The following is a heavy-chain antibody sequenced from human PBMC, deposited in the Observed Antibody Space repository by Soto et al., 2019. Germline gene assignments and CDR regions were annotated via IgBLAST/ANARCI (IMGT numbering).Heavy chain of an antibody. CDR3: ARLMGTSFDL. D-gene: IGHD2-8*01. V-gene: IGHV3-72*01. CDR2: ARNKVNGYII. CDR1: GFTFTYHC. Sequence: GGSLRLSCAASGFTFTYHCMDGVRQAPGEGLEWVGRARNKVNGYIIAYAASVEGRFIISRDGSKNSLYLQMNSLKTEDTAVYFCARLMGTSFDLWGQGTLVTVSS. J-gene: IGHJ4*02.